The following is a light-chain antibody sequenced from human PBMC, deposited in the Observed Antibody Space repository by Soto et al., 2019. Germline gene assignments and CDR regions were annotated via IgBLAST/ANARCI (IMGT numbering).Light chain of an antibody. CDR3: LLYYGGAVI. CDR2: STD. CDR1: TGAVTSGHY. J-gene: IGLJ2*01. V-gene: IGLV7-43*01. Sequence: QTVVTQGPSLTVSPGGTVTLTCASSTGAVTSGHYTNWLQQKPGQAPRALIYSTDTKHSWTPARFSGSLLGGKAALTLSGAQPEDEADYYCLLYYGGAVIFGGGTQLTVL.